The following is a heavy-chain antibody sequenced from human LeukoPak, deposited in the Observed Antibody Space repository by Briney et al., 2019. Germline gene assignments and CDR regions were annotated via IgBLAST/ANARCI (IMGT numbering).Heavy chain of an antibody. Sequence: GGSLRLSCAASGFTFSSYGMHWVRQAPGKGLEWVAVIWYDGSNKYYADSVKGRFTISRDNSKNTLYLQMNSLRAEDTAVYYCAKSSGIAVAGYDYWGQGTLVTVSS. J-gene: IGHJ4*02. CDR1: GFTFSSYG. CDR2: IWYDGSNK. V-gene: IGHV3-33*06. D-gene: IGHD6-19*01. CDR3: AKSSGIAVAGYDY.